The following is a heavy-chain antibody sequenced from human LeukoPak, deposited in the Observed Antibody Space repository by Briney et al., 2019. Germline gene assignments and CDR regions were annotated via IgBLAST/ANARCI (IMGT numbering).Heavy chain of an antibody. D-gene: IGHD3-10*01. CDR3: AINYYGSGSYSLNLAY. J-gene: IGHJ4*02. Sequence: GGSLRLSCAASGFTFSSYGMHWVRQAPGKGLEWVAVISYDGSNKYYADSVKGRFTISRDNSKNTLYLQMNSLRAEATAVYYCAINYYGSGSYSLNLAYWGQGTLVTVSS. CDR1: GFTFSSYG. V-gene: IGHV3-30*19. CDR2: ISYDGSNK.